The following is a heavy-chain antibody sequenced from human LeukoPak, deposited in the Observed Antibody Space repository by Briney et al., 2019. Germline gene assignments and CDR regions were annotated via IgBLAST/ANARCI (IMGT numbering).Heavy chain of an antibody. CDR1: GGTFSSYA. Sequence: SVKVSCKASGGTFSSYAISWVRQAPGQGLEWMVGIIPIFGTANYAQKFQGRVTITADESASTAYMELSSLRSEDTAVYYCAREGGDGYNYWCYFDYWGQGTLVTVSS. D-gene: IGHD5-24*01. CDR2: IIPIFGTA. V-gene: IGHV1-69*13. CDR3: AREGGDGYNYWCYFDY. J-gene: IGHJ4*02.